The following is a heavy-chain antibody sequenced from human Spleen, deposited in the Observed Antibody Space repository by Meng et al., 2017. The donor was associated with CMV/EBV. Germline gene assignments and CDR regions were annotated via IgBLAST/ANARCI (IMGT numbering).Heavy chain of an antibody. CDR2: IYYSGST. V-gene: IGHV4-59*01. J-gene: IGHJ5*02. CDR1: GGSISSYY. Sequence: SGGSISSYYWSWIRQPPGKGLEWIGYIYYSGSTNYNPSLKSRVTISVDTSKNQFSLKLSSVTAADTAVYYCARDLGVVVPAGWVDPWGQGTLVTVSS. CDR3: ARDLGVVVPAGWVDP. D-gene: IGHD2-2*01.